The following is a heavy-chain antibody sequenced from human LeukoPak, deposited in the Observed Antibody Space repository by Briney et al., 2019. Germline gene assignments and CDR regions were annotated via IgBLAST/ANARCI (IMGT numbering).Heavy chain of an antibody. CDR1: GYSISSGYY. V-gene: IGHV4-38-2*01. J-gene: IGHJ6*03. CDR2: IYHSGIT. Sequence: KPSETLSLTCAVSGYSISSGYYWGWIRQSPGKGLEWIGSIYHSGITYHNPSLKSRVNISVDTSKNQFSLKLTSVTAADTALYYCARVVDYYYCYMDVWGKGTTVTVS. CDR3: ARVVDYYYCYMDV.